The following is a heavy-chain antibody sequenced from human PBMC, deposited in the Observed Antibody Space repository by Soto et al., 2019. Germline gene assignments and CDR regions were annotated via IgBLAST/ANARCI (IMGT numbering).Heavy chain of an antibody. CDR2: IYATGST. J-gene: IGHJ5*02. CDR3: VRDGTKNLRDRFDP. CDR1: GGSVGSGAYY. Sequence: LETLSLTCIVSGGSVGSGAYYWSWIRQPPGKGLEWIGRIYATGSTDYNPSLKSRITMSVDMSKKQFSLTLRSVTAADTAMYYCVRDGTKNLRDRFDPWGRGILVTVSS. D-gene: IGHD1-1*01. V-gene: IGHV4-61*08.